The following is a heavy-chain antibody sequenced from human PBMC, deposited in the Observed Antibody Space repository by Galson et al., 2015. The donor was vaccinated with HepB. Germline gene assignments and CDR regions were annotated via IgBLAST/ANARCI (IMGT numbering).Heavy chain of an antibody. V-gene: IGHV1-24*01. Sequence: SVKVSCKVSGYTLTELSMHWVRQAPGKGLEWTGGFDPEDGETIYAQRFQGRVTMTEDTSTDTAYMELSSLRSEDTAVYYCATDQTSYGSGSYYNTYWGQGTLVTVSS. CDR1: GYTLTELS. CDR2: FDPEDGET. CDR3: ATDQTSYGSGSYYNTY. J-gene: IGHJ4*02. D-gene: IGHD3-10*01.